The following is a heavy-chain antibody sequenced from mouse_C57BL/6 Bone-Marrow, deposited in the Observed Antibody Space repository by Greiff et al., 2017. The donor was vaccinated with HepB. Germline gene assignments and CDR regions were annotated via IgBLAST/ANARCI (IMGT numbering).Heavy chain of an antibody. D-gene: IGHD1-1*01. Sequence: VMLVESGPGLVAPSQSLSITCTVSGFSLTSYGVDWVRQPPGKGLEWLGEIWGGGSTNYNSALMSRLSIRKDNSKSQVFLKMNSLQSDDTAMYYCAKRDTTVRGYYAMDYWGQGTSVTVSS. CDR2: IWGGGST. CDR3: AKRDTTVRGYYAMDY. V-gene: IGHV2-9*01. CDR1: GFSLTSYG. J-gene: IGHJ4*01.